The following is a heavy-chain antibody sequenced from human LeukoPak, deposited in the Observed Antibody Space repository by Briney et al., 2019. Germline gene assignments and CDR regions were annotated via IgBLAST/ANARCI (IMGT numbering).Heavy chain of an antibody. CDR1: RYTLTSYY. J-gene: IGHJ5*02. CDR2: INPSGGST. D-gene: IGHD2-15*01. V-gene: IGHV1-46*01. CDR3: ARVQEMHERGWWFAL. Sequence: ASEKVSCMASRYTLTSYYMHWVRQAPGPGLEWMGIINPSGGSTSYAQKFQRRIIRTRDMSTTPDYMVLSSLQSDDTGVCYGARVQEMHERGWWFALSGEGSLVSVSS.